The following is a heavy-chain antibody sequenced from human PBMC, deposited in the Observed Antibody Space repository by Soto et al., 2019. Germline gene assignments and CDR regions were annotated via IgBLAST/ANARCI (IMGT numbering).Heavy chain of an antibody. Sequence: GGSLRLSCAASGFTFDDYTMHWVRQAPGKGLEWVSLISWDGGSTYYADSVKGRFTISRDNSKNSLYLQMNSLRTEDTALYYCAKDWMGIDSGSYSFFDYWGQGTLVTVSS. CDR1: GFTFDDYT. CDR3: AKDWMGIDSGSYSFFDY. J-gene: IGHJ4*02. V-gene: IGHV3-43*01. CDR2: ISWDGGST. D-gene: IGHD1-26*01.